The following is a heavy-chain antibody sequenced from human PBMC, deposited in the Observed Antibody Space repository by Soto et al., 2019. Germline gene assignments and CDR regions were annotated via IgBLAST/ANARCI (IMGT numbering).Heavy chain of an antibody. CDR1: GGNIVNFG. Sequence: LTLPSSVSGGNIVNFGRRWISKQQWKGLYGVSGISSSGGRTYYADSVKGRFTISIDNSKSRLYLQTASLRADDTAVYFCAKIATYEVAVGSWESWGTAPPVSAS. J-gene: IGHJ5*02. CDR3: AKIATYEVAVGSWES. D-gene: IGHD1-26*01. V-gene: IGHV3-23*01. CDR2: ISSSGGRT.